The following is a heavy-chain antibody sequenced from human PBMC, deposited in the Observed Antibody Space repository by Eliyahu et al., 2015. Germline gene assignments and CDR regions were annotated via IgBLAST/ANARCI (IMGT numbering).Heavy chain of an antibody. CDR1: GGTFSRYS. CDR3: AREGGDYCSGGNCFLLY. V-gene: IGHV1-69*01. Sequence: QVQLVQSGAEVKKPGSSIKVSCKASGGTFSRYSFSWVRQAPGQGLEWMGGIIPVFGTAKYGQKFQGRLAITADESTSTAYMELSSLRSDDTAVYYCAREGGDYCSGGNCFLLYWGQGTLVTVSS. CDR2: IIPVFGTA. J-gene: IGHJ4*02. D-gene: IGHD2-15*01.